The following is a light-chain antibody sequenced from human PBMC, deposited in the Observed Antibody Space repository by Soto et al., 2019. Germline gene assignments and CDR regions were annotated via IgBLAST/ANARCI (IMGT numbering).Light chain of an antibody. CDR3: QHYNSYSEA. J-gene: IGKJ1*01. Sequence: DIQMTQSPSTLSASVGDRVTITCRASQSISSWLAWYQQKPGKAPKLLIYDVSSLESGVPPRFSGSGSGTEFTLTISSLQPDDFATYYCQHYNSYSEAFGQGTKGEIK. CDR2: DVS. CDR1: QSISSW. V-gene: IGKV1-5*01.